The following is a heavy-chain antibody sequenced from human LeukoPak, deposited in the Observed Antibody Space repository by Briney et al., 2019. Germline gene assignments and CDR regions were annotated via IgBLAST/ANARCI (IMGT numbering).Heavy chain of an antibody. Sequence: GGSLRLSCAASGFTFSSYDMHWVRHATGKGLEWVSAIGTAGDTYYPGSVKGRFTISRENAKNSLYLQMNSLRAGDTAVYYCARVSGVTTGFDYWGQGTLVTVSS. J-gene: IGHJ4*02. D-gene: IGHD4-17*01. CDR2: IGTAGDT. CDR1: GFTFSSYD. CDR3: ARVSGVTTGFDY. V-gene: IGHV3-13*01.